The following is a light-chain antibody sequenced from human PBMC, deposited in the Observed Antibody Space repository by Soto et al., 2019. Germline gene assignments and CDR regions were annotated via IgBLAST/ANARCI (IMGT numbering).Light chain of an antibody. V-gene: IGKV3-15*01. Sequence: EIVITQSPPTLSLSPVERASLSCRASQSISSNFAWYQQKPGQAPSLLIYGASTRATGIPARFSGSGSGTEFTLTISSLQSEDFAVYYCQQYNNWWTFGQGTKVDTK. CDR3: QQYNNWWT. J-gene: IGKJ1*01. CDR1: QSISSN. CDR2: GAS.